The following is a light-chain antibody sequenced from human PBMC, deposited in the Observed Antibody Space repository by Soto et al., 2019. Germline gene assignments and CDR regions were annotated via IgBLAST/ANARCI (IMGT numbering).Light chain of an antibody. Sequence: DIQMTQSPSTLSASVGDRVTITCRASQSISDWFAWYQQKPGKAPKLLIYDASTLQSGVPSRFSGSGSGTEFTLTISSLQPDDFATYYCQEYKSATFGQGTKLEIE. CDR1: QSISDW. J-gene: IGKJ2*01. CDR3: QEYKSAT. V-gene: IGKV1-5*01. CDR2: DAS.